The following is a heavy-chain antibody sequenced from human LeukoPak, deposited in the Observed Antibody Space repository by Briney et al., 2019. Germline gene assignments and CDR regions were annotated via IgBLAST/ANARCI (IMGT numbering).Heavy chain of an antibody. J-gene: IGHJ3*02. CDR2: IYYSGST. CDR1: GGSISSYY. Sequence: PSETLSLTCTVSGGSISSYYWSWIRQPPGKGLEWIGYIYYSGSTNYNPSLKRRVTISVDTSENQFSLKLSSVTAADTAVYYCASWYSSSWYSSDAFDIWGQGTMVTVSS. D-gene: IGHD6-13*01. CDR3: ASWYSSSWYSSDAFDI. V-gene: IGHV4-59*01.